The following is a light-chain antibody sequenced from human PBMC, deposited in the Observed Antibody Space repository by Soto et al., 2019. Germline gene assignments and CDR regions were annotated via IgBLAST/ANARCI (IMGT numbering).Light chain of an antibody. Sequence: QAVVTQEPSLTVSPGGTVTLTCGSSTGAVTSGHYPYWIQQKPGQAPRTLIYDTSNRHSWTPVRFSGSLVGGKAALILSGAQPEDEAEYYCLLAYSGGPVFGGGTQVTVL. CDR2: DTS. V-gene: IGLV7-46*01. CDR1: TGAVTSGHY. CDR3: LLAYSGGPV. J-gene: IGLJ3*02.